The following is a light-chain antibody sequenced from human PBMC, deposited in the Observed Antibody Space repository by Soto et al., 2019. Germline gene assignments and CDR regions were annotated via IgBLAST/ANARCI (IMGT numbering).Light chain of an antibody. J-gene: IGKJ5*01. V-gene: IGKV1-33*01. CDR2: DAS. CDR3: QQYKRLIT. Sequence: DIQMTQSPSSLSASVGDRVTITCQASQAFSTYLNWYQQKPGKAPKLLIYDASNLETGVPSRFSGSGSGTDFTFTITSLQPEDIATYYCQQYKRLITFGQGTRLEIK. CDR1: QAFSTY.